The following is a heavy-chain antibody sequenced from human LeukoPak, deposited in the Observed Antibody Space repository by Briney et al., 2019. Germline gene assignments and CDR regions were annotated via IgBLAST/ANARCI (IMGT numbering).Heavy chain of an antibody. CDR3: GRGGLTGQMAAFDY. Sequence: PGGSLRLSCAASGFTFSSYWMHWVRQAPGKGLERVSRINSDGGSTTYADSVKGRFTISRDNAKNTMYLQMSSLRADDSAVYYCGRGGLTGQMAAFDYWGQGALVTVST. J-gene: IGHJ4*02. V-gene: IGHV3-74*01. CDR2: INSDGGST. D-gene: IGHD3-9*01. CDR1: GFTFSSYW.